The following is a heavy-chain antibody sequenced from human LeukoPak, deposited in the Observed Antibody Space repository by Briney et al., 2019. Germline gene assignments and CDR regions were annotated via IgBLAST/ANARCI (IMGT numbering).Heavy chain of an antibody. Sequence: SETLSLTCTVSGGSINNSSYYWGWIRQPPEKGLESIGSILYSGSTYYNPSLKSRVTISVDTSKNQFSLKVSSVTAADTAVYYCARQPDYYASGTYPGVFDYWGQGTLVTVSS. J-gene: IGHJ4*02. V-gene: IGHV4-39*01. CDR2: ILYSGST. CDR3: ARQPDYYASGTYPGVFDY. CDR1: GGSINNSSYY. D-gene: IGHD3-10*01.